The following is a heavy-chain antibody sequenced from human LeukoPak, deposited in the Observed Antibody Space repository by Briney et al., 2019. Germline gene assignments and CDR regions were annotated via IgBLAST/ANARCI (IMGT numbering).Heavy chain of an antibody. D-gene: IGHD1-26*01. V-gene: IGHV4-34*01. CDR1: GGSLSGNGYH. CDR3: ASFSKFGSPLFDY. CDR2: ISHSGST. J-gene: IGHJ4*02. Sequence: SETLSLICSVSGGSLSGNGYHWNWLRQTADKGLEWIGEISHSGSTNYNPSLKSRVTISVDKSKNQFSLKLSSVTAADTAVYYCASFSKFGSPLFDYWGQGTLVTVSS.